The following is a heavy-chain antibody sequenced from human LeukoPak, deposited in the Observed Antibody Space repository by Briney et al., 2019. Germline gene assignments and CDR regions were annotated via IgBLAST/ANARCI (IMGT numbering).Heavy chain of an antibody. J-gene: IGHJ6*03. CDR1: GGSISSSSYY. V-gene: IGHV4-39*01. CDR3: ARQVYGDPSLLYNYYMDV. CDR2: IYYSGST. Sequence: PSETLSLTCTVSGGSISSSSYYWGWIRQPPGKGLEWIGSIYYSGSTYYNPSLKSRVTISVDTSKNQFSLKLSPVTAADTAVYYCARQVYGDPSLLYNYYMDVWGKGTTVTVSS. D-gene: IGHD4-17*01.